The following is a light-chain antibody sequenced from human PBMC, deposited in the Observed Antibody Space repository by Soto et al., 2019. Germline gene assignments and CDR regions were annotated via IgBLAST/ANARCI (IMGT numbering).Light chain of an antibody. Sequence: EIVLTQSPATLSLSPGERATLSCRASQSVSSYLAWYQQKPGQAPRLLIYDASNRATGIPARFSGSGSGTYFTLTISSLEPEDFAVYYCQQRSNWPFFTFGPGTKVDIK. CDR1: QSVSSY. V-gene: IGKV3-11*01. CDR3: QQRSNWPFFT. J-gene: IGKJ3*01. CDR2: DAS.